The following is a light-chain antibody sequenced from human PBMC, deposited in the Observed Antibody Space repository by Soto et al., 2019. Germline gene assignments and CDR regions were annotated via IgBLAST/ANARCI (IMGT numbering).Light chain of an antibody. CDR2: EVS. Sequence: QSVLTQPPSASGSPGQSVTISCTGTSSDVGGYNYVSWYQQHPGKAPKLMIYEVSKRPSGVPDRFSGSKSGNTASLTVSGLQADDEADYYCSSYGGSNNHVVFGGGTKLTVL. V-gene: IGLV2-8*01. CDR1: SSDVGGYNY. CDR3: SSYGGSNNHVV. J-gene: IGLJ2*01.